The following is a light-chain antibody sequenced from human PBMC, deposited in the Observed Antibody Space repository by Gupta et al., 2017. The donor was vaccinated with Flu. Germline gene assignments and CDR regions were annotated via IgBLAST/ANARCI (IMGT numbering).Light chain of an antibody. J-gene: IGKJ1*01. Sequence: VGDRVTITCRASQIISTYLNWYQQKPVKAPKLLIYAASSLQSGVPSRFSGSGSGTDFTLTISNLQREDLATYYCQQSDNTRTFGQWTKVEIK. CDR2: AAS. CDR1: QIISTY. CDR3: QQSDNTRT. V-gene: IGKV1-39*01.